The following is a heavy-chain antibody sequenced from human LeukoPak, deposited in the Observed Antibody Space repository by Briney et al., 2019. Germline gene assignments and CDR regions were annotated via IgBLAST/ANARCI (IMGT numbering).Heavy chain of an antibody. Sequence: GGSLRLSCAASGFSFSSSWMSWVRQAPGKGLEWVANINQDGVAKKYVDSVRGRSTISRDNAKNSLDLQMNSLRAEDTAVYYCARDRGWYSADYWGQGTLVTVSS. D-gene: IGHD6-19*01. V-gene: IGHV3-7*04. CDR3: ARDRGWYSADY. CDR2: INQDGVAK. CDR1: GFSFSSSW. J-gene: IGHJ4*02.